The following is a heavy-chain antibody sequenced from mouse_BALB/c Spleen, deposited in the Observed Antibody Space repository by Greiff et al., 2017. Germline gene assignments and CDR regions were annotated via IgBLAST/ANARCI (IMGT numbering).Heavy chain of an antibody. D-gene: IGHD1-1*01. CDR1: GYTFSSYW. Sequence: VQLQQSGAELMKPGASVKISCKATGYTFSSYWIEWVKQRPGHGLEWIGEILPGSGSTNYNEKFKGKATFTADTSSNTAYMQLSSLTSEDSAVYYCARYYYGSSYDYYAMDYWGQGTSVTVSS. V-gene: IGHV1-9*01. J-gene: IGHJ4*01. CDR3: ARYYYGSSYDYYAMDY. CDR2: ILPGSGST.